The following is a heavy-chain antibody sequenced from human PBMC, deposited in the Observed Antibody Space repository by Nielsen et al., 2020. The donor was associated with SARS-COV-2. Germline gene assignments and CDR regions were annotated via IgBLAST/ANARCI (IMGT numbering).Heavy chain of an antibody. D-gene: IGHD3-16*01. CDR2: IYSDGST. Sequence: GESLKTPCAAPGFTVSRYNMNWVRQAPGKGLEWVSIIYSDGSTYYAGSVKGRPTISRDNSKNTLYLQMNSLRAEDTAVYYCARGGGGMDVWGQGTTVTVSS. V-gene: IGHV3-53*01. CDR3: ARGGGGMDV. CDR1: GFTVSRYN. J-gene: IGHJ6*02.